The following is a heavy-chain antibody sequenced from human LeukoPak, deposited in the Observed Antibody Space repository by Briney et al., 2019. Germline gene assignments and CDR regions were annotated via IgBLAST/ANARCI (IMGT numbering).Heavy chain of an antibody. CDR3: ARVLETDCSGGSCYSGLDY. V-gene: IGHV3-21*01. CDR2: ISRTGNYI. D-gene: IGHD2-15*01. Sequence: GGSLRLSCAASGFTFSRYNMMWVRQAPGKGREGVSSISRTGNYIYYADSVKGRFTISRDNAQNSLFLQMNSLRVEDTAVYYCARVLETDCSGGSCYSGLDYWGQGTLVTVSS. CDR1: GFTFSRYN. J-gene: IGHJ4*02.